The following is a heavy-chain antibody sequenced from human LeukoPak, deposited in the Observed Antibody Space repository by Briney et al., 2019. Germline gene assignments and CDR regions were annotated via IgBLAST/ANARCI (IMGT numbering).Heavy chain of an antibody. CDR2: ISAGGGT. CDR1: GFTSGSYA. CDR3: AKARVEYSGYDSY. V-gene: IGHV3-23*01. J-gene: IGHJ4*02. D-gene: IGHD5-12*01. Sequence: PGGSLGLSCAASGFTSGSYAMTWVRQAPGEGLEWVSAISAGGGTYYADSVRGRFTISRDNSNNTLYLQMSSLRAEDTAIYYCAKARVEYSGYDSYWGQGTLVTVSS.